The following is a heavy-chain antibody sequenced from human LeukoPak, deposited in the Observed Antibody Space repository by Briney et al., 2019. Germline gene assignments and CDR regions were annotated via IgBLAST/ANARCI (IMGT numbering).Heavy chain of an antibody. CDR2: IRGSGSET. Sequence: PGGSLRLPCAGSGFTFNSYAMSWVRQAPGKGLEWVCGIRGSGSETFYADSVKGRFTISRDNSINTLYLQMNSLRVEDTALYYCAKDRLRFLIPHDWGQGTLVTVSS. D-gene: IGHD3-3*01. V-gene: IGHV3-23*01. CDR1: GFTFNSYA. CDR3: AKDRLRFLIPHD. J-gene: IGHJ4*02.